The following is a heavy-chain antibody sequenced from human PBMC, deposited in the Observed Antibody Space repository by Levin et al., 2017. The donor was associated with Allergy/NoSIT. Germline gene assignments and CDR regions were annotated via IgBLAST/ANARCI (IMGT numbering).Heavy chain of an antibody. CDR2: IDPSDSYT. J-gene: IGHJ4*02. V-gene: IGHV5-10-1*01. CDR1: GYSFTSYW. D-gene: IGHD2-21*02. Sequence: GESLKISCKGSGYSFTSYWISWVRQMPGKGLEWMGRIDPSDSYTNYSPSFQGHVTISADKSISTAYLQWSSLKASDTAMYYCARASHRGVTVDNYFDYWGQGTLVTVSS. CDR3: ARASHRGVTVDNYFDY.